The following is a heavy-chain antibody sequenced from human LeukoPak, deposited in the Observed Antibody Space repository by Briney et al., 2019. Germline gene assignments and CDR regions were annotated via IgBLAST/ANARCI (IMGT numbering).Heavy chain of an antibody. CDR2: IYHSGST. J-gene: IGHJ5*02. D-gene: IGHD3-9*01. V-gene: IGHV4-30-2*01. Sequence: LRLSCAASGFTFSDYYMSWIRQPPGKGLEWIGYIYHSGSTYYNPSLKSRVTISVDRSKNQFSLKLSSVTAADTAVYYCARGGLYDILTGYYPAPWFDPWGQGTLVTVSS. CDR1: GFTFSDYY. CDR3: ARGGLYDILTGYYPAPWFDP.